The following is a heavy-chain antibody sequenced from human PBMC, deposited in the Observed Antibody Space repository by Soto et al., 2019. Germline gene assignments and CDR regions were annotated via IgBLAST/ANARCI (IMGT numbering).Heavy chain of an antibody. CDR1: GGSISSGGYY. Sequence: ASETLSLTCTVSGGSISSGGYYWSWIRQHPGKGLEWIGYIYYSGSTYYNPSLKSRVTISVDTSKNQFPLKLSSVTAADTAVYYCARGNSGSYYDFWSGYTSYFDYWGQGTLVIVSS. J-gene: IGHJ4*02. V-gene: IGHV4-31*03. CDR3: ARGNSGSYYDFWSGYTSYFDY. D-gene: IGHD3-3*01. CDR2: IYYSGST.